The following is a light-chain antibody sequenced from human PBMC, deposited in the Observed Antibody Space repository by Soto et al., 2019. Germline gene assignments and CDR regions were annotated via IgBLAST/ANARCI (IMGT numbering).Light chain of an antibody. CDR2: DVS. Sequence: QSLLTQPRSVSGSPGQSVTISCTGTSSDVGAYNYVSWYQQHPGKAPKFMIYDVSKRPSGVPDRFSGSKSGNTASLTISGLQAEDEADYYCCSYAGTYSYDLGTGTKVTVL. CDR3: CSYAGTYSYD. J-gene: IGLJ1*01. V-gene: IGLV2-11*01. CDR1: SSDVGAYNY.